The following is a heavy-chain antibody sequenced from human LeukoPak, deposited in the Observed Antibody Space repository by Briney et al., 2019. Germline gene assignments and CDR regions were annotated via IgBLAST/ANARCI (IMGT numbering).Heavy chain of an antibody. CDR2: IYYSGST. J-gene: IGHJ6*03. CDR1: GGSISSSSYY. CDR3: ARETYDSSGYYYYYYYMDV. D-gene: IGHD3-22*01. V-gene: IGHV4-39*01. Sequence: SETLSLTCTVSGGSISSSSYYWGWIRQPPGKGLEWIGSIYYSGSTYYNPSLKSRVTISVDTSKNQFSLKLSSVTAADTAVYYCARETYDSSGYYYYYYYMDVWGKGTTVTISS.